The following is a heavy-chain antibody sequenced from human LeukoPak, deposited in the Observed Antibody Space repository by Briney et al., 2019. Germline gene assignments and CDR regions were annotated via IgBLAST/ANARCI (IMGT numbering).Heavy chain of an antibody. V-gene: IGHV1-69*04. D-gene: IGHD6-6*01. CDR1: GGTFSSYA. Sequence: SVKVSCKASGGTFSSYAISWVRQAPGQGLEWMGRIIPIFGIANYAQKFQGRVTITADKSTSTAYMELSSLRSEDTAVYYCARDEEREAALDYWGQGTLVTVSS. J-gene: IGHJ4*02. CDR2: IIPIFGIA. CDR3: ARDEEREAALDY.